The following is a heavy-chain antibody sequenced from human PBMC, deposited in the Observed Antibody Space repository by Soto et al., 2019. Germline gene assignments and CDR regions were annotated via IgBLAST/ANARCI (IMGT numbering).Heavy chain of an antibody. CDR2: ISWNSDSI. V-gene: IGHV3-9*01. J-gene: IGHJ4*02. CDR1: GFIFDDSA. Sequence: EAQLVESGGGLVQPGRSLRLSCAGSGFIFDDSAIHWVRQAPGKGLEWVSGISWNSDSIGYADSVKGRFTISRDNTKNALYLQMNSLRVEDTALYYCTKVGGLYDFWSGPLHFDLWGQGTLVTVSS. D-gene: IGHD3-3*01. CDR3: TKVGGLYDFWSGPLHFDL.